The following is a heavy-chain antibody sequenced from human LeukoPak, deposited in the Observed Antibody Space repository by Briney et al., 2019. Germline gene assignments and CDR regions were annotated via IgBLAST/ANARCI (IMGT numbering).Heavy chain of an antibody. Sequence: GGSLRLSCSGSGFTFNVDGMNWVRQAPGKGLDWVSVIYSGGNTYYADSVKGRFTISRDNSKNTLYLQMNSLRAEDTAVYYCARDRVGATTNFDYWGQGTLVTVSS. CDR3: ARDRVGATTNFDY. J-gene: IGHJ4*02. V-gene: IGHV3-53*01. CDR2: IYSGGNT. CDR1: GFTFNVDG. D-gene: IGHD1-26*01.